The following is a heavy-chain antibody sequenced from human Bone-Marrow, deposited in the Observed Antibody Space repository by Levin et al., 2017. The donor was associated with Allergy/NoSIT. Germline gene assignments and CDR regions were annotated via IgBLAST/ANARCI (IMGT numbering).Heavy chain of an antibody. CDR2: INPRDSDT. D-gene: IGHD2-2*01. CDR3: ARHGGCSRTSCYNWFDP. V-gene: IGHV5-51*01. J-gene: IGHJ5*02. CDR1: GYTFTTYW. Sequence: HGESLKISCKVSGYTFTTYWIGWVRQMPGKGLEWMGIINPRDSDTRYSPSFQGHVTMSVDKSFNTAYLRWSSLKASDTAIYYCARHGGCSRTSCYNWFDPWGQGTLVTVSS.